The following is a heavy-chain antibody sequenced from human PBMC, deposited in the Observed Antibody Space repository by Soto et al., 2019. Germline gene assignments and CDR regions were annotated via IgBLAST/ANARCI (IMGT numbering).Heavy chain of an antibody. J-gene: IGHJ4*02. CDR2: ISSSGSTI. CDR3: ARGYYYDSSTYPTSFDY. V-gene: IGHV3-11*01. CDR1: GFTFSDYY. D-gene: IGHD3-22*01. Sequence: WGSLRLSCAASGFTFSDYYMSWIRQAPGKGLEWVSYISSSGSTIYYADSVRGRFTISRDNAKSSLFLQMSSLSAEDTAVYYCARGYYYDSSTYPTSFDYWGQGTLVTVSS.